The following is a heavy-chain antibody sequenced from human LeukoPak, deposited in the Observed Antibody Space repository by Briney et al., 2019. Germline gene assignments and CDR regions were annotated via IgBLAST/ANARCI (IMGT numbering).Heavy chain of an antibody. J-gene: IGHJ2*01. CDR1: GFTFSNYA. CDR3: ARDSSGYGGSWYFDL. Sequence: GSLRLSCAASGFTFSNYARSWLRQPPAKGLEWIGYIYYSGTTNHNPSLKSRVTISVDTSKNQFSLKLSSVTAADTAVYYCARDSSGYGGSWYFDLWGRGTLVTVSS. D-gene: IGHD4-23*01. V-gene: IGHV4-59*01. CDR2: IYYSGTT.